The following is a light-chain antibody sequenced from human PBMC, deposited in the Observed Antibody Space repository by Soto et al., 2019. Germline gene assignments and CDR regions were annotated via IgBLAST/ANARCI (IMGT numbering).Light chain of an antibody. CDR1: SSNIGAGYD. CDR2: GNN. CDR3: QSYDSGLSGSL. Sequence: QSVLTQPPSVSGAPGQRVTISCTGSSSNIGAGYDVHWYQQLPGTAPKLLIHGNNNRPSGVPDRFFGSKSGTSASLAITGFQTEDEADYYCQSYDSGLSGSLFGGGTKLTVL. V-gene: IGLV1-40*01. J-gene: IGLJ2*01.